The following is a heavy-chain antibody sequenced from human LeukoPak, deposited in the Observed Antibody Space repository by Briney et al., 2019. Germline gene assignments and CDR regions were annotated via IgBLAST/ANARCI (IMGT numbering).Heavy chain of an antibody. D-gene: IGHD3-9*01. CDR3: AKWGDYDVLTGYYVSDY. V-gene: IGHV3-23*01. J-gene: IGHJ4*02. CDR1: GFTFSNYA. Sequence: PGGCLRLSCAASGFTFSNYAMSWVRQAPGKGLEWVSAITGSGGNTYYADSVKGRFTISRDNSKNTVFLQMNSLRAEDTAVYYCAKWGDYDVLTGYYVSDYWGQGTLVTVSS. CDR2: ITGSGGNT.